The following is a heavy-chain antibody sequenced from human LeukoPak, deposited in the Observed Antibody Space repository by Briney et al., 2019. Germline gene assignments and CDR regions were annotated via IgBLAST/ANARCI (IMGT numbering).Heavy chain of an antibody. CDR2: ISGSGGST. CDR1: GFTFSCYA. D-gene: IGHD3-22*01. CDR3: AKDHLYYYDSSGYYYDAFDI. Sequence: GGSLRLSCAASGFTFSCYAMSWVRQAPGKGLEWVSAISGSGGSTYYADSVKGRFTISRDNSKNTLYLQMNSLRAEDTAVYYCAKDHLYYYDSSGYYYDAFDIWGQGTMVTVSS. V-gene: IGHV3-23*01. J-gene: IGHJ3*02.